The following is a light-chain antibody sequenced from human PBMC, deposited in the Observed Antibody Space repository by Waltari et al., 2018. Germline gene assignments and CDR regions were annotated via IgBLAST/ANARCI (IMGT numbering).Light chain of an antibody. CDR1: SSDIGTYNY. V-gene: IGLV2-23*02. J-gene: IGLJ2*01. CDR2: EVT. Sequence: QSALTQPASVSGSPGQSITISCTGTSSDIGTYNYVSWYQQLPGKAPKMMIYEVTKLPSGFSYRFSGSRSGNTASLTISGLRAEDEADYYCSSHANTYNFAHVVFGGGTKLTVL. CDR3: SSHANTYNFAHVV.